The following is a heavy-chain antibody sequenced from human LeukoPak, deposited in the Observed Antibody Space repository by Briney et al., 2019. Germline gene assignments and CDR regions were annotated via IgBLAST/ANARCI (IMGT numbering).Heavy chain of an antibody. CDR1: GFPFTDFD. Sequence: PGGSLRLSCAASGFPFTDFDIHWVRQAPGKGLGWVALLSSDRGNTYFAHSVKGRFTISTDNSRNTLYLQMNSLRPEDTAVYYCAKCCPMDVWGQGTTVTVSS. J-gene: IGHJ6*02. CDR3: AKCCPMDV. CDR2: LSSDRGNT. V-gene: IGHV3-30*18. D-gene: IGHD4/OR15-4a*01.